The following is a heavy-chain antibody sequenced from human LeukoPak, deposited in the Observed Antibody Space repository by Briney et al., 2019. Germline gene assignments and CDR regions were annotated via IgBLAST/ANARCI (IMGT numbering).Heavy chain of an antibody. Sequence: SQTLSLTCTVSGGSMSSYYWSWIRQPPGKGLEWIGYIYYSGSTKYNPSLKSRVTISVDTSKNQFSLKLSSVTAADTAVYYCARGARAGYNLEPFDYWGQGTLVTVSS. CDR2: IYYSGST. J-gene: IGHJ4*02. CDR1: GGSMSSYY. V-gene: IGHV4-59*08. CDR3: ARGARAGYNLEPFDY. D-gene: IGHD5-24*01.